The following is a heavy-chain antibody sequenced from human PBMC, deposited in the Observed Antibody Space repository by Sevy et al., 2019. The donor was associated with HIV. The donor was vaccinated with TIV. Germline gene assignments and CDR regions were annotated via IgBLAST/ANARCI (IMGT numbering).Heavy chain of an antibody. V-gene: IGHV3-7*01. D-gene: IGHD3-10*01. CDR3: ARGGVHLFTY. CDR2: IKEDGSEK. CDR1: GFIFKTYW. J-gene: IGHJ4*02. Sequence: GGSLRHSCAASGFIFKTYWMSWVRQAPGKGLERVANIKEDGSEKNYVDSVKGRFTISRDNAKNSLYLQMDSLRDEDTAVYYCARGGVHLFTYWGQGTLVTVSS.